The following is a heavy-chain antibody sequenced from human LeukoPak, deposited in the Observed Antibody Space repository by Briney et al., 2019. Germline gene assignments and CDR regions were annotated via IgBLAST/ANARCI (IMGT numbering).Heavy chain of an antibody. J-gene: IGHJ4*02. CDR3: GGSEDGYIDY. V-gene: IGHV3-74*01. Sequence: PGGSLGLSCAASGFTFTRHWMHWVRQAPGKGLEWVSRIKTDGTNTIYADFVEGRFTISRDNARNTLYLQMSSLRAGDTAVYYCGGSEDGYIDYWGQGTLVTVSS. D-gene: IGHD5-24*01. CDR1: GFTFTRHW. CDR2: IKTDGTNT.